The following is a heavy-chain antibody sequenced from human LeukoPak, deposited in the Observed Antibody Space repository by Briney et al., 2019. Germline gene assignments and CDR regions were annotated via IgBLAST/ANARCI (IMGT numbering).Heavy chain of an antibody. CDR3: ARGQGLVGGYGFDP. Sequence: GASVKVSCKASGYTFTSYDINWVRQATGQGLEWMGWMNPNSGNTGYAQKFQGRVTMTRNTSISTAYMELSSLRSEDTAVYYCARGQGLVGGYGFDPWGQGTLVTVSS. D-gene: IGHD3/OR15-3a*01. J-gene: IGHJ5*02. V-gene: IGHV1-8*01. CDR1: GYTFTSYD. CDR2: MNPNSGNT.